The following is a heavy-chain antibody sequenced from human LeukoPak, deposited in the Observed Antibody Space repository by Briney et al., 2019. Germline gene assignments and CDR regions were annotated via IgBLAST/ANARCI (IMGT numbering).Heavy chain of an antibody. Sequence: GGSLRLSCAASGFTLSDYYMSWIRQAPGKGLEWISYITSSGNSIYDADSVKGRFTISRDNAKNSLYLQMNSLRAEDTAVYYCARNIPYSNVAAGQYPNFNPWGQETLVTVSS. V-gene: IGHV3-11*04. CDR1: GFTLSDYY. D-gene: IGHD6-13*01. J-gene: IGHJ5*02. CDR2: ITSSGNSI. CDR3: ARNIPYSNVAAGQYPNFNP.